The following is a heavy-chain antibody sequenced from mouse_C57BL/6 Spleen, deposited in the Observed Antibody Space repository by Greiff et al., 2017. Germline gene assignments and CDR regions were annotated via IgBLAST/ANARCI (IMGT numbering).Heavy chain of an antibody. CDR2: FYPGTGSI. CDR3: ARREKRRNYYGSSSDAMDY. D-gene: IGHD1-1*01. Sequence: VQLQQSGAELVKPGASVKLSCKASGYTFTEYTIHWVKQRPGQGLEWIGWFYPGTGSIKYNEKFKDKATLTADKSSSTVYLELSRLTSEDSAVYFCARREKRRNYYGSSSDAMDYWGQGTSVTVSS. J-gene: IGHJ4*01. V-gene: IGHV1-62-2*01. CDR1: GYTFTEYT.